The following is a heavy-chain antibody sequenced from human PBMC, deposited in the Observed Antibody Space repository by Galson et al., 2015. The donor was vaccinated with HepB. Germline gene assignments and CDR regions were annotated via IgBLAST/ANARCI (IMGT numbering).Heavy chain of an antibody. D-gene: IGHD4-17*01. CDR2: ISSSSNAR. CDR1: GFTFNTYS. J-gene: IGHJ6*02. V-gene: IGHV3-48*04. Sequence: SLRLSCAASGFTFNTYSLNWVRQAPGKGLEWVSYISSSSNARFYADSVKGRFTISRDNARNSLYLQMNSLRADDTAVYYCARVGMGYGDPYYYGMDVWGQGTTVTVSS. CDR3: ARVGMGYGDPYYYGMDV.